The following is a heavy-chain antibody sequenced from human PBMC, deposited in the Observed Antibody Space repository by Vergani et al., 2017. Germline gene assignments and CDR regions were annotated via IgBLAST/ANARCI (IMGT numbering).Heavy chain of an antibody. V-gene: IGHV3-33*06. CDR1: GFTFSSYG. CDR2: IWYDGSNK. Sequence: QVQLVESGGGVVQPGRSLRLSCAASGFTFSSYGMHWVRQAPGKGLEWVAVIWYDGSNKYYADSVKGRFPISRDNSKNTLYLQMNSLRAEDTAVYYCAKAGYGDYGFDYWGQGTLVTVSS. CDR3: AKAGYGDYGFDY. D-gene: IGHD4-17*01. J-gene: IGHJ4*02.